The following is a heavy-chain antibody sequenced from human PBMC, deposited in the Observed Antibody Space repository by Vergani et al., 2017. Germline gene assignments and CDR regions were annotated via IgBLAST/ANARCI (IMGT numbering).Heavy chain of an antibody. V-gene: IGHV3-23*01. CDR1: GFTFSSYA. CDR2: ISGSGGST. D-gene: IGHD2-15*01. Sequence: EVQLLESGGGLVQPGGSLRLSCAASGFTFSSYAMSWVRQAPGKGLEWVSAISGSGGSTYYAYSVKGRFTISRDNSKNTLYLQMNSLRAEGTAVDYCAKVHSGDIVVGGDATGGAFDIWGQGTMVTVSS. J-gene: IGHJ3*02. CDR3: AKVHSGDIVVGGDATGGAFDI.